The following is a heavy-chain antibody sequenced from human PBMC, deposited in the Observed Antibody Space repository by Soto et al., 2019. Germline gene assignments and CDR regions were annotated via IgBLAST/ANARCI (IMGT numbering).Heavy chain of an antibody. D-gene: IGHD1-1*01. CDR1: GGSISSYY. CDR2: IYYSGST. Sequence: QVQLQESGPGLVKPSETLSLTCTVSGGSISSYYWSWIRQPPGKGLEWIGYIYYSGSTNYNPSLKRRVPISVDTAKNQIPLKLSSVTAADTAVYYCARLKGGYNWNLRHGAYYYYSMDVWGKGTTVTVSS. J-gene: IGHJ6*03. CDR3: ARLKGGYNWNLRHGAYYYYSMDV. V-gene: IGHV4-59*08.